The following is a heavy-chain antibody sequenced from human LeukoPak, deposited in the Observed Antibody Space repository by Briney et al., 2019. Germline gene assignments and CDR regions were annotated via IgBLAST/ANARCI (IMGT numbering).Heavy chain of an antibody. CDR2: IYYSGST. V-gene: IGHV4-59*12. Sequence: PSETLSLTCTVSGGSISSYYWSWIRQPPGKGLEWIGYIYYSGSTNYNPSLKSRVTISVDTSKNQFSLKLSSVTAADTAVYYCARVRGDGTSNYFDYWGQGTLVTVSS. CDR1: GGSISSYY. CDR3: ARVRGDGTSNYFDY. D-gene: IGHD7-27*01. J-gene: IGHJ4*02.